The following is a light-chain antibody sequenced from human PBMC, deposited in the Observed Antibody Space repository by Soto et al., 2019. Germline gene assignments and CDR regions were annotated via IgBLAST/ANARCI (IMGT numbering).Light chain of an antibody. V-gene: IGKV3-15*01. CDR1: QSVSSN. CDR2: GSS. CDR3: KQYNNWPPLLT. Sequence: EIVMTQSPATLSVSPGESANISCRASQSVSSNLAWYQQNPGQAPRLLIYGSSTRATGIPARFSGSGSGTEFTLTISSLQSEEFAVYYCKQYNNWPPLLTFGGGTKVEIK. J-gene: IGKJ4*01.